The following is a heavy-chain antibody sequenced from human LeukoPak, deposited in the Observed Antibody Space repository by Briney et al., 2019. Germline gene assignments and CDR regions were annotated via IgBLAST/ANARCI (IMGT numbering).Heavy chain of an antibody. CDR2: IRYDGSNK. Sequence: GGSLRLSCAAPGFTFSSYGMHWVRQAPGKGLEWVAFIRYDGSNKYYADSVKGRFTISRDNSKDTLSLQMDSLRAEDTAVYYCAKQPHYTVTTSYYFDYWGQGTLVTVSS. D-gene: IGHD4-17*01. CDR1: GFTFSSYG. V-gene: IGHV3-30*02. J-gene: IGHJ4*02. CDR3: AKQPHYTVTTSYYFDY.